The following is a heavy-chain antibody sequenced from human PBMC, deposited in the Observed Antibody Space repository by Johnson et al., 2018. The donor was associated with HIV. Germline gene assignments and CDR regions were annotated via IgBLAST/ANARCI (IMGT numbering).Heavy chain of an antibody. V-gene: IGHV3-30*02. D-gene: IGHD5-18*01. CDR1: GFTFSSYG. Sequence: QVQLVESGGGVVQPGGSLRLSCAASGFTFSSYGMHWVRQAPGKGLEWVACIRYYGSNKYYADSVKGRFTISRDNSRNMLYLQMNSLRPEDTAVYYCARDGRDLVTRGGFDVWGPGTVVTVSS. J-gene: IGHJ3*01. CDR3: ARDGRDLVTRGGFDV. CDR2: IRYYGSNK.